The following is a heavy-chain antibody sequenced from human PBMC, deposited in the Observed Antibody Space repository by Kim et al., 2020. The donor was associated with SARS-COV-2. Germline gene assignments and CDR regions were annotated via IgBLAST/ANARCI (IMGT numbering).Heavy chain of an antibody. CDR2: INPNSGGT. V-gene: IGHV1-2*02. D-gene: IGHD3-16*01. J-gene: IGHJ4*02. CDR3: WRAGGGGREGLGY. Sequence: ASVKVSCKASGYTFTGYYMHWVRQAPGQGLEWMAWINPNSGGTNYAQQFQGRVTMTRDTSISTAYMELTRLRSEDTAGYYCWRAGGGGREGLGYLGQGTL. CDR1: GYTFTGYY.